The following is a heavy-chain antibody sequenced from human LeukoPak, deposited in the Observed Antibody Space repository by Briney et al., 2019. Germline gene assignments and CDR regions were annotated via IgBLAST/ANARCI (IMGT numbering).Heavy chain of an antibody. CDR1: GFTFTNAW. J-gene: IGHJ4*02. CDR2: IKSKADGGTT. Sequence: GGSLRLSCAASGFTFTNAWMSWVRQAPGKGLEWVGRIKSKADGGTTDHATPVKGRFTISRDESKNTLFLQMNSLKTEDTAVYHCTTDTGSTKYYFHYWGQGTLVTVSS. CDR3: TTDTGSTKYYFHY. D-gene: IGHD6-13*01. V-gene: IGHV3-15*01.